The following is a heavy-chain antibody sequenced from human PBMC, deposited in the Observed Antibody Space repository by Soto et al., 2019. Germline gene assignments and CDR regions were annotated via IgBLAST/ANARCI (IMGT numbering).Heavy chain of an antibody. V-gene: IGHV3-23*01. CDR2: ISARGGSS. CDR1: GFSFSSYA. Sequence: EVRLLESGGDLVQPGGSLRLACAASGFSFSSYAMVWVRQAPGKGLEWVSVISARGGSSYFADSVKGRFTISRDDSRHRLSLQMISLRAEHTATSFCAKGAIEYSASADPCGQGTLVLVSS. CDR3: AKGAIEYSASADP. D-gene: IGHD2-2*02. J-gene: IGHJ5*02.